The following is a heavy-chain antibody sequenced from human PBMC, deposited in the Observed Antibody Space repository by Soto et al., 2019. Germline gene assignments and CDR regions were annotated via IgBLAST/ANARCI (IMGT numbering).Heavy chain of an antibody. CDR2: IYPGDSDT. J-gene: IGHJ6*02. Sequence: EVQLVQSGAEVKKPGESLKISCKGSGYSFTSYWIGWVRQMPGKGLEWMGIIYPGDSDTRYSPSFQGQVTISADKSISTAYLQWSSLKASDTAMYYCARRVAAAARGYYYYGMDVWGQGTTVTVSS. D-gene: IGHD6-13*01. CDR1: GYSFTSYW. CDR3: ARRVAAAARGYYYYGMDV. V-gene: IGHV5-51*01.